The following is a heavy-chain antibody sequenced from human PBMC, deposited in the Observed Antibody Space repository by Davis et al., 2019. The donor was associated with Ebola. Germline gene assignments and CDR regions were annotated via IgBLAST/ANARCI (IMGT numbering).Heavy chain of an antibody. CDR1: GIAFSNFA. Sequence: GESLKISCAASGIAFSNFAMHWVRQAPGKGLEFVSGITGSGGFTYYADSVKGRFTISRDNSNNTLYLQVGSVRAADMAVYYCASTPRENYYDLYFDLWGRGTRVTVSS. CDR3: ASTPRENYYDLYFDL. J-gene: IGHJ2*01. V-gene: IGHV3-64*02. D-gene: IGHD3-22*01. CDR2: ITGSGGFT.